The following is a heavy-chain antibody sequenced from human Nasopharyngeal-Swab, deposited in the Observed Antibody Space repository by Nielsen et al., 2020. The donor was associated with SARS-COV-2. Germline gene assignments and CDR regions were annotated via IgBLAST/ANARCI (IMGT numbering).Heavy chain of an antibody. CDR1: GYTFTSYG. V-gene: IGHV1-18*04. J-gene: IGHJ6*02. D-gene: IGHD2-15*01. Sequence: SVKVSCKASGYTFTSYGISWVRQAPGQGLEWMGWISAYNGNTNYAQKLQGRVTMTTDTSTSTAYMELRSLRSDDTAVYYCARIGYCSGGSCYDVVLPLFYGMDVWGQGTTVTISS. CDR2: ISAYNGNT. CDR3: ARIGYCSGGSCYDVVLPLFYGMDV.